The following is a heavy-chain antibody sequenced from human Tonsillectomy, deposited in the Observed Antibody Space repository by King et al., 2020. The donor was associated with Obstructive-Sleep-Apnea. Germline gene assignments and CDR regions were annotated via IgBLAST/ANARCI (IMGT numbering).Heavy chain of an antibody. CDR2: IYHSGST. V-gene: IGHV4-38-2*02. CDR1: GYSISSGYY. J-gene: IGHJ4*02. CDR3: ARAKVVVTAIFSWRTYYFDY. D-gene: IGHD2-21*02. Sequence: VQLQESGPGLVKPSETLSLTCTVSGYSISSGYYWGWIRQPPGKGLEWIGSIYHSGSTYYNPSLKSRVTISVDTSKNQFSLKLSSVTAADTAVYYCARAKVVVTAIFSWRTYYFDYWGQGTLVTVSS.